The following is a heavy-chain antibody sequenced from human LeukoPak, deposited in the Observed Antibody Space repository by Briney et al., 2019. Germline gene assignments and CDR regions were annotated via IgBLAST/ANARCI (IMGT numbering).Heavy chain of an antibody. CDR3: AKRGVVIRVILVGFHKEAYYFDS. J-gene: IGHJ4*02. CDR2: ISDTGGRT. D-gene: IGHD3-22*01. V-gene: IGHV3-23*01. Sequence: GGSLRLSCAVPGITLSNYGMTWVRQAPGKGLEWVAGISDTGGRTNYADSVKGRFTISRDNPKNTLYLQMNSLRAEDTAVYFCAKRGVVIRVILVGFHKEAYYFDSWGQGALVTVSS. CDR1: GITLSNYG.